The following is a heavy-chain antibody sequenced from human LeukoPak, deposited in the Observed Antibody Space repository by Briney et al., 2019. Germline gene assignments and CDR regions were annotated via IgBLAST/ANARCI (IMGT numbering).Heavy chain of an antibody. J-gene: IGHJ3*02. Sequence: SETLSLTCTVSGGSISSYYWSWIRQPPGKGLEWIGYIYYSGSTNYNPSLKSRVTISVDTSKNQFSLKLSSVTAADTAVYYCARDLQYHDFWSGYSDAFDIWGQGTMVTVSS. CDR2: IYYSGST. D-gene: IGHD3-3*01. CDR1: GGSISSYY. V-gene: IGHV4-59*01. CDR3: ARDLQYHDFWSGYSDAFDI.